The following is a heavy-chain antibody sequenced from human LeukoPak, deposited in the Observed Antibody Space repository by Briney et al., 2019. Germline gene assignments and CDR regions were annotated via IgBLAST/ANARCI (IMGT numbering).Heavy chain of an antibody. V-gene: IGHV4-59*08. D-gene: IGHD3-10*01. CDR1: GGSISSYY. CDR3: ARHAAYYGSGSWLNWFDP. Sequence: SETLSLACTVSGGSISSYYWSWIRQPPGKGLEWIGYIYYSVSTNYNPSLKSRVTISVDTSKNQFSLKLSSVTTADTAVYYCARHAAYYGSGSWLNWFDPWGQGTLVTVSS. CDR2: IYYSVST. J-gene: IGHJ5*02.